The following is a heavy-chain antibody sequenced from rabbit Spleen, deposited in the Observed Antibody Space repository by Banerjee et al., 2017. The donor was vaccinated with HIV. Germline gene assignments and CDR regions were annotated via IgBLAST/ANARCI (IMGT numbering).Heavy chain of an antibody. V-gene: IGHV1S45*01. Sequence: QEQLVESGGGLVKPGASLTLICTASGFSFSSGYDMCWVRQAPGKGPEWIACIRTGDGKTYYASWAKGRFTISKTSSTTVTLQMTSLTAADTATYFCARDRLYGYFFDLWGQGTLVTVS. CDR1: GFSFSSGYD. CDR3: ARDRLYGYFFDL. CDR2: IRTGDGKT. D-gene: IGHD3-1*01. J-gene: IGHJ3*01.